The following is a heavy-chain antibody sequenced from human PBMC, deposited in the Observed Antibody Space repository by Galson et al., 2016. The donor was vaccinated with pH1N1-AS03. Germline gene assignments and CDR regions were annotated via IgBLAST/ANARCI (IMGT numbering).Heavy chain of an antibody. D-gene: IGHD6-19*01. CDR1: GFSLSTNKMC. CDR3: ARSSYDSGSPGGGHFDY. CDR2: IDWDNDK. J-gene: IGHJ4*02. V-gene: IGHV2-70*11. Sequence: PALVKPTQTLTLTCTFSGFSLSTNKMCVSWIRQPPGKALEWLARIDWDNDKYYSTSLKTRLTISKGTSKNQVALTMTNMDTADTATYYCARSSYDSGSPGGGHFDYWGQGSLVTVSS.